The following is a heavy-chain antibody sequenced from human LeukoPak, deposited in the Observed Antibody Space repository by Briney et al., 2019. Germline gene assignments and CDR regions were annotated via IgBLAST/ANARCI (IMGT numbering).Heavy chain of an antibody. Sequence: GGSLRLSCAASGFTFSSYPMSWVRQAPGKGLEWVSAISGSGGSTYYADSVKGRFTISRDNSKNTLYLQMNSLRAEDTAVYYCARELNRIAVAGYFDYWGQGTLVTVSS. J-gene: IGHJ4*02. CDR2: ISGSGGST. V-gene: IGHV3-23*01. CDR1: GFTFSSYP. CDR3: ARELNRIAVAGYFDY. D-gene: IGHD6-19*01.